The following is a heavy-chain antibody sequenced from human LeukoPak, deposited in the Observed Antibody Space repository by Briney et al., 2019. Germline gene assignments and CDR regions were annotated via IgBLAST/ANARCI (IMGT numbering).Heavy chain of an antibody. CDR2: INPDSGST. CDR1: GYTFTSYY. V-gene: IGHV1-46*01. Sequence: ASVKVSCKASGYTFTSYYMHWVRQAPGQGLEWMGIINPDSGSTTHANKFRGRVAITTDMSTATVYMELSSLTYEDTAVYYCAREYSSSSGADYWGQGTLITVSS. CDR3: AREYSSSSGADY. J-gene: IGHJ4*02. D-gene: IGHD6-6*01.